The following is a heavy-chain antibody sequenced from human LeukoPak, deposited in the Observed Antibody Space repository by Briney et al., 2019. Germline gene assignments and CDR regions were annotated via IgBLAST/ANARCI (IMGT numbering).Heavy chain of an antibody. CDR1: GFTFSSYA. V-gene: IGHV3-23*01. Sequence: GGSLRLSCAASGFTFSSYAMSWVRQAPGKGLEWVSAISGSGGSTYYADSLKGRFTISRDNAKNSLYLQMNSLRAEDTAVYYCARGFYSSSWGPFDYWGQGTLVTVSS. CDR3: ARGFYSSSWGPFDY. CDR2: ISGSGGST. D-gene: IGHD6-13*01. J-gene: IGHJ4*02.